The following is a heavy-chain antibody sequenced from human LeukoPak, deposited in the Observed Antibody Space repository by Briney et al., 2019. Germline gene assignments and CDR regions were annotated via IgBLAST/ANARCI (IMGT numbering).Heavy chain of an antibody. CDR2: INPNSGGT. D-gene: IGHD3-10*01. CDR1: GYTFTGYY. CDR3: ARDRDYGSGSYYIDY. V-gene: IGHV1-2*02. Sequence: ASVKVSCKASGYTFTGYYMHWVRQAPGQGLEWMGWINPNSGGTNYAQKFQGRVTMTRDTSISTAYMELSRLRSDDTAVYYCARDRDYGSGSYYIDYWGQGTLVTVSS. J-gene: IGHJ4*02.